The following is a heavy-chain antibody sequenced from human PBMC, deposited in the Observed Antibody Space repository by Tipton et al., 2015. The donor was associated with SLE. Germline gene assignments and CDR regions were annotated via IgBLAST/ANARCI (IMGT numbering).Heavy chain of an antibody. D-gene: IGHD2-8*01. Sequence: TLSLTCSVAGGFITSNGVHWARIRQPPGKGLEWIGVLYYSGNTYYNPSLKSPVTLSIDTSKNQFSLKMRSVTAADTAVYFCASGYCSDSVCYGFGFFDYWGQGNLVTVSS. V-gene: IGHV4-39*07. CDR2: LYYSGNT. CDR3: ASGYCSDSVCYGFGFFDY. CDR1: GGFITSNGVH. J-gene: IGHJ4*02.